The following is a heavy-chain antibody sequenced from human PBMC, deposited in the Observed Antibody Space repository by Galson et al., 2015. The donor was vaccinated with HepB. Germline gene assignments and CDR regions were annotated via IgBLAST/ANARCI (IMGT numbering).Heavy chain of an antibody. CDR2: INPSGGST. CDR3: ARGGYYYDSSGSLFDY. J-gene: IGHJ4*02. D-gene: IGHD3-22*01. V-gene: IGHV1-46*01. Sequence: SVKVSCKASGYTFTSYHMHWVRQAPGQGLEWMGIINPSGGSTSYAQKFQGRVTMTRDTSTSTVYMELSSLRSEDTAVYYCARGGYYYDSSGSLFDYWGQGTLVTVSS. CDR1: GYTFTSYH.